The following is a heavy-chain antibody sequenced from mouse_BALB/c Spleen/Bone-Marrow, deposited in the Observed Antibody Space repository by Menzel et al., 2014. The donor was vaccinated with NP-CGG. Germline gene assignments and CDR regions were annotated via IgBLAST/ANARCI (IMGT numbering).Heavy chain of an antibody. J-gene: IGHJ4*01. CDR1: GYTFTDYA. Sequence: QVHVKQSGAELVRPGVSVKISCKGSGYTFTDYAMHWVKQSHAKSLEWIGVISTYYGDASYNQKFKGKATMTVDKSSSTAYMELARLTSEDSAIYYCARRGGFYAMDYWGQGTSVTVSS. CDR2: ISTYYGDA. V-gene: IGHV1S137*01. CDR3: ARRGGFYAMDY.